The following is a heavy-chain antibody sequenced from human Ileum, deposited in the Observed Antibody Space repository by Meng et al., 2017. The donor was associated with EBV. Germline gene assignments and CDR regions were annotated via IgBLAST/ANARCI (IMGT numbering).Heavy chain of an antibody. CDR2: IYHSRST. D-gene: IGHD6-19*01. V-gene: IGHV4-4*02. CDR3: ARVGQWLPIDY. CDR1: GGSISSGKW. Sequence: QVQLQGWGPGLVKPSGTLCLTCAVSGGSISSGKWWRWARQPPGKGLEWIGEIYHSRSTNYNPSLKSRVTISVDKSKNQFSLNLSSVTAADTAVYYCARVGQWLPIDYWGQGTLVTVSS. J-gene: IGHJ4*02.